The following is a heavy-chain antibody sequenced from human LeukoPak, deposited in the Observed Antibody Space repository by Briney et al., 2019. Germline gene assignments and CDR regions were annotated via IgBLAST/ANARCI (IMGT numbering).Heavy chain of an antibody. CDR2: MNPNRGNT. CDR1: GYTFTSYD. Sequence: GASVKVSCKASGYTFTSYDINWVRQATGQGLEWMGWMNPNRGNTSYAQKFQGRVTMTRNTSISTAYMELSSLRSEGTAVYYCARWPFYGGQFWSGYYTHYYGMDVWGQGTTVTVSS. J-gene: IGHJ6*02. CDR3: ARWPFYGGQFWSGYYTHYYGMDV. V-gene: IGHV1-8*01. D-gene: IGHD3-3*01.